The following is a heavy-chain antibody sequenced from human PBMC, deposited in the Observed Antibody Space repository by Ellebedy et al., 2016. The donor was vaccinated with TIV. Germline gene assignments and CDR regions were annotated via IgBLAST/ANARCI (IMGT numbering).Heavy chain of an antibody. J-gene: IGHJ4*02. CDR2: INPNSGGT. V-gene: IGHV1-2*04. D-gene: IGHD2-15*01. Sequence: AASVKVSCKASGYTFTGYYMHWVRQAPGQGLEWMGWINPNSGGTNYAQKFQGWVTMTRDTSISTAYMELSRLRSDDTAVYYCARGSRSPRGPIDYWGQGTLVTVSS. CDR3: ARGSRSPRGPIDY. CDR1: GYTFTGYY.